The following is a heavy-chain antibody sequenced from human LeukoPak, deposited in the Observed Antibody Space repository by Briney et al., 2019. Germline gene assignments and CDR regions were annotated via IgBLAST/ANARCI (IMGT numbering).Heavy chain of an antibody. Sequence: PGGSLGLSCAVSGFRVSDYCMSWVRQAPGKGLEWVGLIRDSGEAFYADFVRGRFAISRDESENTLYLQMNSLRVEDTAVYFCARDRAALQDWVEFDPWGQGTPVIVSS. J-gene: IGHJ5*02. CDR2: IRDSGEA. CDR1: GFRVSDYC. V-gene: IGHV3-66*03. CDR3: ARDRAALQDWVEFDP. D-gene: IGHD3/OR15-3a*01.